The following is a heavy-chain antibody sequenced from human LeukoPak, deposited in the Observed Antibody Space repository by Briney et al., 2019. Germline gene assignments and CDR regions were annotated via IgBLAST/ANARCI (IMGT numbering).Heavy chain of an antibody. CDR3: ARGLCGCDCSDY. V-gene: IGHV3-21*01. CDR2: ISSSSSYI. Sequence: GGSLRLSCAASGFTFSSYSMNWVRQAPGKGREWVSSISSSSSYIYYADSVKGRFTISRDNAKNSLYLQINSLRAEDTALYYCARGLCGCDCSDYWGQGTLVTVSS. J-gene: IGHJ4*02. D-gene: IGHD2-21*01. CDR1: GFTFSSYS.